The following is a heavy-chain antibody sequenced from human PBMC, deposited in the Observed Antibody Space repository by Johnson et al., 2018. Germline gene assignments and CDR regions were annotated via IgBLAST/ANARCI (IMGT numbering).Heavy chain of an antibody. V-gene: IGHV3-7*01. CDR1: GFSFSTYW. Sequence: VQLQESGGGLVQPGGTLRLSCAASGFSFSTYWMTWVRQAPGKGLKWVANIKEDGSEKYYVATVKGRFTISRDTAKNSLFLQLHSLRAADAAVYYGVRVTSPLRFLEWFGDHSYYMDVWGKGTTVTVSS. J-gene: IGHJ6*03. CDR3: VRVTSPLRFLEWFGDHSYYMDV. D-gene: IGHD3-3*01. CDR2: IKEDGSEK.